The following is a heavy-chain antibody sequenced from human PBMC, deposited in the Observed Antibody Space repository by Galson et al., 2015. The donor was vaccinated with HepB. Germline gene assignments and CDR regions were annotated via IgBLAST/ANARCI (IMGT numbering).Heavy chain of an antibody. V-gene: IGHV1-2*02. CDR3: LSGFRTWGTDSGYY. CDR1: GFPFTNYF. Sequence: SVKVSCKASGFPFTNYFINWVRQAPGQGLEWMGCINPYRGGTNYAQKFQGRVTMTKDTSISTAYMELSRLRSDDTAFYYCLSGFRTWGTDSGYYWGQGTLVTVSS. CDR2: INPYRGGT. D-gene: IGHD3-16*01. J-gene: IGHJ4*02.